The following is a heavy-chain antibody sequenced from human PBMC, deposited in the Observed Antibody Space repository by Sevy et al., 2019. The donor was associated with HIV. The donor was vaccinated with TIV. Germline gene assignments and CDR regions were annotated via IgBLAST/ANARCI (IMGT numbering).Heavy chain of an antibody. CDR2: ISYDGSNK. Sequence: GGSLRLSCAASGSTFSSYAMHWVRQAPGKGLEWVAVISYDGSNKYYADSVKGRFTISRDNSKNTLYLQMNSLRAEDTAVYYCARVLGYYDSSGALDYWAREPWSPSPQ. CDR1: GSTFSSYA. CDR3: ARVLGYYDSSGALDY. J-gene: IGHJ4*02. V-gene: IGHV3-30-3*01. D-gene: IGHD3-22*01.